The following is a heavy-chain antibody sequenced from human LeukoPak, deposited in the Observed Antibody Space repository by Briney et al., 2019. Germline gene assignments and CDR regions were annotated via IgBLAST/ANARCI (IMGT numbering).Heavy chain of an antibody. CDR2: IGTAGDT. CDR1: GFTFSSYD. Sequence: GGSLRLSCAASGFTFSSYDMHWVRQATGKGLEWVSAIGTAGDTYYPGSVKGRFTISRENAKNSLYLQMNSLRAGDTAVHYCAREGRLTFGGTYGMDVWGQGTTVTVSS. V-gene: IGHV3-13*01. D-gene: IGHD3-16*01. CDR3: AREGRLTFGGTYGMDV. J-gene: IGHJ6*02.